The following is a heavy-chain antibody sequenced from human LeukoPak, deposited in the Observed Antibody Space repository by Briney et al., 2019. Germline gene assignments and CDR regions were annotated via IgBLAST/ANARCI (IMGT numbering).Heavy chain of an antibody. Sequence: GGSLRLSCAASGFTFTSYAMTWVRQALGMGLEWVSAISGSAGSTYYADSVKGRFTISRDNSKNTLYLQMDSLRAEDTAVYYCARDGRYCSSTSCPKGVVDYWGQGTLVTVSS. J-gene: IGHJ4*02. CDR3: ARDGRYCSSTSCPKGVVDY. CDR1: GFTFTSYA. V-gene: IGHV3-23*01. D-gene: IGHD2-2*01. CDR2: ISGSAGST.